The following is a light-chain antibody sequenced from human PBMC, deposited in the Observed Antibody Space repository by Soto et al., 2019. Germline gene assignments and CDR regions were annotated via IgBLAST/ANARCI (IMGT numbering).Light chain of an antibody. CDR2: GTS. Sequence: EIVLTQSPATLSLSPGERATLSCRASQSVSKSLAWYQQKPGQAPRLLISGTSSRATGIPDRFSGSGSGTEFTLTISRVEPEDFAVYYCQHYDDSVFIFGPGTRVDLK. J-gene: IGKJ3*01. CDR1: QSVSKS. V-gene: IGKV3-20*01. CDR3: QHYDDSVFI.